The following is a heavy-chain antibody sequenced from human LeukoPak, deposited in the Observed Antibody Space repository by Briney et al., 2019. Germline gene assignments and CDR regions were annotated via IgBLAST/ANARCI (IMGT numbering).Heavy chain of an antibody. Sequence: PSETLSLTCTVSGGSITSTSYYWGWVRQPPGKGLEWIGEINHSGSTNYNPSLKSRVTISVDTSKNQFSLKLSSVTAADTAVYYCARGSTRLVIKQGWFDPWGQGTLVTVSS. CDR2: INHSGST. CDR3: ARGSTRLVIKQGWFDP. CDR1: GGSITSTSYY. V-gene: IGHV4-39*07. D-gene: IGHD3-9*01. J-gene: IGHJ5*02.